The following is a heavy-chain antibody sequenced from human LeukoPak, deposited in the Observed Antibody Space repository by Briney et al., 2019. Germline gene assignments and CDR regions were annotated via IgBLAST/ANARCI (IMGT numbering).Heavy chain of an antibody. D-gene: IGHD3-16*01. CDR1: GFTFSSYW. CDR2: RKQERSEK. J-gene: IGHJ4*02. CDR3: ARDMGNYFRRLGSG. Sequence: GGSLRLSWAASGFTFSSYWMSWVRQAPGKGLEWVANRKQERSEKYYVDSVSGRLTISRDNAKNSLYLQMNSMRAEDTAVYYCARDMGNYFRRLGSGWGQGTLVTVSS. V-gene: IGHV3-7*01.